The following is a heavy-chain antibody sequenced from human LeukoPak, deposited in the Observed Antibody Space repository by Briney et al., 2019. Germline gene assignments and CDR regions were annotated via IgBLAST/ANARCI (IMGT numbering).Heavy chain of an antibody. CDR2: LYYSEST. J-gene: IGHJ4*01. CDR1: GGSISSGGYY. CDR3: ARAYSYDTSNYYAPQMDY. V-gene: IGHV4-31*03. D-gene: IGHD3-22*01. Sequence: SQTLSLTCTVSGGSISSGGYYWSCIRQHPGKVLEWYGYLYYSESTYYTSSLQSRVTIPVDTSKNQFSLQLSSVPAADTAVYYCARAYSYDTSNYYAPQMDYWGHGALVTVSS.